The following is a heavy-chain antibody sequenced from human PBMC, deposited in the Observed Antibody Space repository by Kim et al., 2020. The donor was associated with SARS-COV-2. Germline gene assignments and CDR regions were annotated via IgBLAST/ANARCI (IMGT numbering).Heavy chain of an antibody. D-gene: IGHD6-19*01. CDR3: ARERAWYSSGWYYYYGMDV. CDR1: GGSFSGYY. CDR2: INHSGST. V-gene: IGHV4-34*01. Sequence: SETLSLTCAVYGGSFSGYYWSWIRQPPGKGLEWIGEINHSGSTNYNPSLKSRVTISVDTSKNQFSLKLSSVTAADTAVYYCARERAWYSSGWYYYYGMDV. J-gene: IGHJ6*01.